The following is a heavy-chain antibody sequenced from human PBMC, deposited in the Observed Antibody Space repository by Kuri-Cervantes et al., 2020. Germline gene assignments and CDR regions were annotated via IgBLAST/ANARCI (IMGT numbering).Heavy chain of an antibody. V-gene: IGHV1-8*01. CDR1: GYTFTSYD. Sequence: ASVKVSCKASGYTFTSYDINWVRQATGQGLEWMGWMNPNSGNTGYAQKFQGRVTMTRNTSISTAYMELSSLRSEDTAVYYCARLAMRWYGPAYYYYYGMEVWGQGTTVTVSS. CDR3: ARLAMRWYGPAYYYYYGMEV. J-gene: IGHJ6*02. CDR2: MNPNSGNT. D-gene: IGHD5-24*01.